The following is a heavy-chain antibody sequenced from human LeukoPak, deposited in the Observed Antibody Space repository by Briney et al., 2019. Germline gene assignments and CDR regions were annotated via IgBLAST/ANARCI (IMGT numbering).Heavy chain of an antibody. CDR1: ASSISSNFY. Sequence: SEILSLTCAVSASSISSNFYWGWIRQPPGSGLEWIGSIYQSGTTYYNPSLRSRVTISVDMSKNEFSLKLTSVTAADTAVYYCARARGTIIFGVVILDYYMDVWGKGTTVTVSS. CDR2: IYQSGTT. V-gene: IGHV4-38-2*01. CDR3: ARARGTIIFGVVILDYYMDV. D-gene: IGHD3-3*02. J-gene: IGHJ6*03.